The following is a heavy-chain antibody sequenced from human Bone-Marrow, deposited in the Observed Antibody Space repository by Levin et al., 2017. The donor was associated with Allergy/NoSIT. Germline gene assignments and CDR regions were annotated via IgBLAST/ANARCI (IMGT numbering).Heavy chain of an antibody. V-gene: IGHV3-21*01. CDR3: ARDWAAQRCFNRICYHYYAMD. D-gene: IGHD3-22*01. CDR2: ISDSSSYI. CDR1: GFTFSNNT. Sequence: TPGGSLRLSCAASGFTFSNNTMYWVRQAPGKGLEWISSISDSSSYIFFADSVKGRFTISRDNARNFVFLQMNSLRVDDTAVYFCARDWAAQRCFNRICYHYYAMDWGQGTTVTVSS. J-gene: IGHJ6*02.